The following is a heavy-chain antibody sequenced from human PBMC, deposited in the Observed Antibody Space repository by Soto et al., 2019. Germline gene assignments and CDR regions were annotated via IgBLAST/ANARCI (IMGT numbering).Heavy chain of an antibody. CDR1: GYNFTTYA. CDR3: ASTPEGYCSSSSCPFDY. CDR2: ISAHNGNT. D-gene: IGHD2-2*01. J-gene: IGHJ4*02. V-gene: IGHV1-18*04. Sequence: ASVKVSCKASGYNFTTYAVNWVRQAPGQGLEWMGWISAHNGNTNYAEKIQDRVAMTTDTSTTTAYMELRSLRSDDTAVYYCASTPEGYCSSSSCPFDYWGQGTLVTVSS.